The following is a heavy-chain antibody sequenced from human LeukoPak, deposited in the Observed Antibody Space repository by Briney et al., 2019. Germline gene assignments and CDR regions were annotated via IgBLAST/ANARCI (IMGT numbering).Heavy chain of an antibody. V-gene: IGHV1-69*06. Sequence: ASVKVSCKASGGTFSSYAISWVRQAPGQGLEWMGGIIPIFGTANYAQKFQGRVTITADKSTSTAYMELSSLRSEDTAVYYCAIVLRYFDWSGIDIRGQGTMVTVSS. J-gene: IGHJ3*02. CDR2: IIPIFGTA. D-gene: IGHD3-9*01. CDR1: GGTFSSYA. CDR3: AIVLRYFDWSGIDI.